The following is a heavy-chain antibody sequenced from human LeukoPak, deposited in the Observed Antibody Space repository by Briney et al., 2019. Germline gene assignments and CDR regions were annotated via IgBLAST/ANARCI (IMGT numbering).Heavy chain of an antibody. D-gene: IGHD6-13*01. CDR1: GGPISSYY. CDR3: ARDVVSSSWYYIDY. J-gene: IGHJ4*02. V-gene: IGHV4-59*01. Sequence: SETLSLTCTVSGGPISSYYWSWIRQPPGKGLEWIGYIYYSGSTNYNPSLKSRVTISVDTSKNQFSLKLSSVTAADTAVYYCARDVVSSSWYYIDYWGQGTLVTVSS. CDR2: IYYSGST.